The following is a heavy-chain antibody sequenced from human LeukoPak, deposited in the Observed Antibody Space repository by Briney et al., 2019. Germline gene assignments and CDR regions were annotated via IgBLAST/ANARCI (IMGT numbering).Heavy chain of an antibody. D-gene: IGHD6-6*01. CDR3: ARRRIATYGMDV. J-gene: IGHJ6*02. V-gene: IGHV1-18*01. CDR2: ITTSNGNT. CDR1: GYTFISYG. Sequence: ASVKVSCKASGYTFISYGISWVRQAPGQGLEWMGWITTSNGNTNYAQKFQGKFTMTSDTSTSTAYMELSRLRSDDTAVYYCARRRIATYGMDVWGQGTTVTVSS.